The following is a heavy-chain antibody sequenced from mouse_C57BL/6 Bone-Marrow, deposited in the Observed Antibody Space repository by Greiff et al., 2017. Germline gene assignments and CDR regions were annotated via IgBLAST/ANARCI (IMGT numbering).Heavy chain of an antibody. V-gene: IGHV1-80*01. CDR3: ARDAQAFAY. Sequence: QVQLQQSGAELVKPGASVKISCKASGYAFSSSWMNWVKQRPGKGLEWIGQIYPGDGDTNYNGKFKGKATLTADKSSSTAYMQLSRLTSEDSAVYFCARDAQAFAYWGQGTLVTVSA. D-gene: IGHD3-2*02. J-gene: IGHJ3*01. CDR2: IYPGDGDT. CDR1: GYAFSSSW.